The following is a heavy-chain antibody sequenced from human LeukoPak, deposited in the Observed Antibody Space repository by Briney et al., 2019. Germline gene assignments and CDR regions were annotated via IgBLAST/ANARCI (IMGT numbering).Heavy chain of an antibody. D-gene: IGHD2-2*01. Sequence: GGSLRLSCAASGFTFSSYSMNWVRQAPGKGLEWVSYISSSGSTIYYADSVKGRFTISRDNAKNSLYLQMNSLRAEDTAVYYCARETVVVPAAMDPNWFDPWGQGTLVTVSS. CDR2: ISSSGSTI. CDR3: ARETVVVPAAMDPNWFDP. J-gene: IGHJ5*02. V-gene: IGHV3-48*01. CDR1: GFTFSSYS.